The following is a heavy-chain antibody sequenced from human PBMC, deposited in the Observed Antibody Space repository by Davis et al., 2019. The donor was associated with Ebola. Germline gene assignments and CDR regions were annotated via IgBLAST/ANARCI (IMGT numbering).Heavy chain of an antibody. CDR3: AKGHIFYDGTGYPTGGYFDY. CDR1: GFTFSNYA. V-gene: IGHV3-23*01. J-gene: IGHJ4*02. D-gene: IGHD3-22*01. Sequence: GESLKISCAASGFTFSNYAMSWVRQAPGKGLEWVSGISRSADTTYYADSVKGRFTISRDNSKNTLYLQMNSLRTEDTAVYYCAKGHIFYDGTGYPTGGYFDYWGQGTLVTVSS. CDR2: ISRSADTT.